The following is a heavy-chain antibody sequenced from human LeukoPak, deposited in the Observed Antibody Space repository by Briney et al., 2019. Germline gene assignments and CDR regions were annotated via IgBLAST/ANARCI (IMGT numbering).Heavy chain of an antibody. J-gene: IGHJ4*02. Sequence: ASVKVSCKASGYTFTSYGISWVRQAPGQGLEWMGWISAYNGNTNYAQKLQGRVTMTTDTSTSTAYMELRSLRSDDTAVYYCARSREYGSGSYYRKYYFDYWGQGTLVTVSS. D-gene: IGHD3-10*01. CDR2: ISAYNGNT. CDR1: GYTFTSYG. V-gene: IGHV1-18*01. CDR3: ARSREYGSGSYYRKYYFDY.